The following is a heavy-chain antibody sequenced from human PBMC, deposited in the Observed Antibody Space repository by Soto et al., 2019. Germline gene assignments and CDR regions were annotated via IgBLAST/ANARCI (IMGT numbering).Heavy chain of an antibody. CDR2: ISYSGAT. CDR1: GGSVSGDKNY. Sequence: QVQLQESGPGLVKPSETLSLTCSVSGGSVSGDKNYWSWIRQSPGKGLEWIGFISYSGATIYNPSLKSRLTISVDRSKNQFSLRLSSVTASDTALYYCATSPRFAFDFWAKGPRSSSLQ. CDR3: ATSPRFAFDF. V-gene: IGHV4-61*01. D-gene: IGHD3-16*01. J-gene: IGHJ3*01.